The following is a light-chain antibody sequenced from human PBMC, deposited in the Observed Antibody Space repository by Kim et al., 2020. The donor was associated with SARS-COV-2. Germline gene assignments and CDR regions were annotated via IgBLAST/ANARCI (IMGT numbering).Light chain of an antibody. CDR3: QQYGKT. CDR2: GAS. Sequence: LSLSPGERATLSCRASQSVSSSYLAWYQQKPGQAPRLLIYGASSRATGIPDRFSGSGSGTDFTLTISRLEPEDFAVYYCQQYGKTFGQGTKLEI. J-gene: IGKJ2*01. CDR1: QSVSSSY. V-gene: IGKV3-20*01.